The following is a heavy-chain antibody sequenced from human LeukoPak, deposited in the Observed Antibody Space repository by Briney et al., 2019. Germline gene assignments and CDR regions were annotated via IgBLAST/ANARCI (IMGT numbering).Heavy chain of an antibody. CDR2: IYYSGST. CDR1: GGSISSYY. CDR3: ARVASGYDVFDI. D-gene: IGHD3-3*01. V-gene: IGHV4-59*01. Sequence: SETLSLTCTVSGGSISSYYWSWIRQPPGKGLEWIGYIYYSGSTNYNPSLKSRVTISVDTSKNQFSLKLSSVTAADTAVFYCARVASGYDVFDIWGQGTMVTVSS. J-gene: IGHJ3*02.